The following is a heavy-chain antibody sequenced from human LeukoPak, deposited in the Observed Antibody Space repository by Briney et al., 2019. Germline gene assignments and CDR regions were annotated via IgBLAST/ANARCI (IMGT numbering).Heavy chain of an antibody. J-gene: IGHJ6*02. Sequence: GASVKVSCKASGYTFTSYYMHWVRQAPGQGLEWMGGIIPIFGTANYAQKFQGRVTMTEDTSTDTAYMELNSLRSDDTAVYYCATDPGEIVPAAKGPRGDYCYGMDVWGQGTTVTVSS. CDR3: ATDPGEIVPAAKGPRGDYCYGMDV. CDR2: IIPIFGTA. D-gene: IGHD2-2*01. CDR1: GYTFTSYY. V-gene: IGHV1-69*06.